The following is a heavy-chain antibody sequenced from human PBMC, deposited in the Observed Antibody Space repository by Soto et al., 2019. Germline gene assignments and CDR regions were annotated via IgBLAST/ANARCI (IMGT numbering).Heavy chain of an antibody. CDR3: ARNIGPRVGDPATAP. Sequence: EVQLVESGGGLVQPGGSLRLSCAASGLTFSNYYMTWVRQAPGKGLEWVANIKEDGSEKYYGDSVKGRFTISRDNAKNSLNQQMNMRRPEDRAVYWWARNIGPRVGDPATAPWGQGTLFTVSS. V-gene: IGHV3-7*01. CDR1: GLTFSNYY. CDR2: IKEDGSEK. J-gene: IGHJ5*02. D-gene: IGHD2-21*02.